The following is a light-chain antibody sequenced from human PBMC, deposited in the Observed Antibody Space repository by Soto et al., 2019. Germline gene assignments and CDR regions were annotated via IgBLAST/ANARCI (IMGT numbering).Light chain of an antibody. CDR2: GAS. CDR1: QSVSSSF. CDR3: QHYGSSPPEFT. Sequence: EIVLTQSPGTLSLSPGERATLSCRASQSVSSSFLAWYQPRPGQAPRLLIFGASYRATGIPDRFSGSGSGTDFTLTISRLEPEDFAVYYCQHYGSSPPEFTFGPGTKVDSK. J-gene: IGKJ3*01. V-gene: IGKV3-20*01.